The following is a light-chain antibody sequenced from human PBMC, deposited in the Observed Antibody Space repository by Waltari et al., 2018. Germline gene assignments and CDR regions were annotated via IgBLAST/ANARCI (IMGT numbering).Light chain of an antibody. Sequence: DIQMTQSPSSLSASVGDRVTITCRASQTIASYLNWYQQKPGKAPNPLIYAASSLQSGVPSRFSGSGSGTDFTLTISSLQPEDFAVYFCQQSYRTPWTFGQGTRVEIK. CDR1: QTIASY. CDR2: AAS. CDR3: QQSYRTPWT. V-gene: IGKV1-39*01. J-gene: IGKJ1*01.